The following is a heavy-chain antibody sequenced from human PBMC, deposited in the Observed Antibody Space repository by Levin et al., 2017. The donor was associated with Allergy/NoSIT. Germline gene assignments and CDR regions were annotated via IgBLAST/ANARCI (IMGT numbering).Heavy chain of an antibody. V-gene: IGHV1-18*01. D-gene: IGHD2-2*01. CDR1: GYSLSSHG. CDR3: GRDIVVEPGVAYYYNGMDV. J-gene: IGHJ6*02. Sequence: VASVKVSCKASGYSLSSHGISWVRQAPGQGLEWMGWISDYNGKTDYADNFQGRLRMTTDRSTSTAYMELRSLRSDDTAVYYCGRDIVVEPGVAYYYNGMDVWGQGTTVTVSS. CDR2: ISDYNGKT.